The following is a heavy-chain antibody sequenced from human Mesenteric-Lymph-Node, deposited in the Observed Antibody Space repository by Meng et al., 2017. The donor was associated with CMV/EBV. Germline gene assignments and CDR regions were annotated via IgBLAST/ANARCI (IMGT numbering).Heavy chain of an antibody. D-gene: IGHD5-12*01. CDR3: ARHSPYIANWFDP. J-gene: IGHJ5*02. Sequence: VSGGSIISSSYYCGWIRQPPGTGLAWIGNFYYSGSTYYNPSLKRRVTISVDTSKNQFSLKLSSVTAADTAVYYCARHSPYIANWFDPWGQGTLVTVSS. CDR1: GGSIISSSYY. CDR2: FYYSGST. V-gene: IGHV4-39*01.